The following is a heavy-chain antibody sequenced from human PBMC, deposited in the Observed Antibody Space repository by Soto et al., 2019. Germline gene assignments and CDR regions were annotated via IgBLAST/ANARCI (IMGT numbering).Heavy chain of an antibody. Sequence: EVQLVESGGSLVQPGGSLRLSCAASGFTFSSYWMHWVRQAPGKGLVWVSHINSDGSNTNYADSVKGRFTISRDNAKNTLSLQMNSLGAEDTAVYYCARDFVGYWGQGTLVTVSS. J-gene: IGHJ4*02. CDR1: GFTFSSYW. CDR2: INSDGSNT. V-gene: IGHV3-74*01. CDR3: ARDFVGY.